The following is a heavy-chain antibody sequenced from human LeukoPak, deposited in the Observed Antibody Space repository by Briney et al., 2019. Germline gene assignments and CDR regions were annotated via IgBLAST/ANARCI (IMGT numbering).Heavy chain of an antibody. CDR1: GYTLTELS. Sequence: ASVKLSCKVSGYTLTELSMHWVRQAPGNGLEWMGGFDPEDGETIYAQKFQGRVTMTEDTSTDTAYMELSSLRSEDTAVYYCATVSNWNYGFDYWGQGTLVTVSS. CDR3: ATVSNWNYGFDY. CDR2: FDPEDGET. D-gene: IGHD1-7*01. J-gene: IGHJ4*02. V-gene: IGHV1-24*01.